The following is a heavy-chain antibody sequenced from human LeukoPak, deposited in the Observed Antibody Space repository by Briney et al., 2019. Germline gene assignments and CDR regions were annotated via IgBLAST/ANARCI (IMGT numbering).Heavy chain of an antibody. Sequence: GGSLRLSCTTSGFTFSSYVMSWVRQAPGKGLEWVSALTGGSDSSYYADSVKGRFTISRDNSKNTLYLHLSSLRTEDTAAYYCAKGSAAARPYYFDYWGQGTLVTVSS. CDR2: LTGGSDSS. CDR1: GFTFSSYV. V-gene: IGHV3-23*01. J-gene: IGHJ4*02. CDR3: AKGSAAARPYYFDY. D-gene: IGHD6-6*01.